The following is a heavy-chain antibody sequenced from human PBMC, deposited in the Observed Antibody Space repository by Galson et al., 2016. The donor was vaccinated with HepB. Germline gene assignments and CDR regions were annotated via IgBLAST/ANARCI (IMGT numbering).Heavy chain of an antibody. Sequence: SETLSLTCTVSGGSLRSYYWTWIRQPPGKGLEWIGYIYYSGTTNFNPSLKSRVTISLDTSKNQFSLELSSVTAADTAVYFCARGGRVSMVRGSLITVAERDAWFGPWGQGTLVTVSS. CDR3: ARGGRVSMVRGSLITVAERDAWFGP. CDR1: GGSLRSYY. J-gene: IGHJ5*02. D-gene: IGHD3-10*01. CDR2: IYYSGTT. V-gene: IGHV4-59*01.